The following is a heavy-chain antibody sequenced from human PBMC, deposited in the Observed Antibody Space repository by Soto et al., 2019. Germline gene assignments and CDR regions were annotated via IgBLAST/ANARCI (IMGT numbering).Heavy chain of an antibody. CDR2: IYYSGST. CDR1: GGSISSYY. CDR3: ARGGEEYSYGEPEAFDI. D-gene: IGHD5-18*01. V-gene: IGHV4-59*01. J-gene: IGHJ3*02. Sequence: SETLSLTCTVSGGSISSYYWSWIRQPPGKGLEWIGYIYYSGSTNYNPSLKSRVTISVDTSKNQFSLKLSSVTAADTAVYYCARGGEEYSYGEPEAFDIWGQGTMVTVSS.